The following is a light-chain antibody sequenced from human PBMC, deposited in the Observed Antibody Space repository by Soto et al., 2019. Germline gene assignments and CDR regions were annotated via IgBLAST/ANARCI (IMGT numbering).Light chain of an antibody. J-gene: IGLJ1*01. Sequence: QSALTQPASVSGSPGQSITLSCTGTSSDVGGYNYVSWYQQRPGKGPKLIIHDVNNRPSGVSNRFSGSKSGNTASFTFSGFQAEDEGDYYCCSFARGNTYVFGTGTKVTVL. CDR2: DVN. CDR3: CSFARGNTYV. V-gene: IGLV2-14*03. CDR1: SSDVGGYNY.